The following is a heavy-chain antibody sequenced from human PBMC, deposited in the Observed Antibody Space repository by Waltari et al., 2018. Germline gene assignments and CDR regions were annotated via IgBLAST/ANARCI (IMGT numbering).Heavy chain of an antibody. J-gene: IGHJ4*02. CDR3: ARWAARARPDY. V-gene: IGHV4-34*01. Sequence: QVQLQQWGAGLLKPSETLSLTCAVYGGSFSGYYWSWIRQPPGKGLEWIGEINHSGSTNYNPSLQSRVTISVDTSKNQFSLKLSSVTAADTAVYYCARWAARARPDYWGQGTLVTVSS. CDR2: INHSGST. D-gene: IGHD6-6*01. CDR1: GGSFSGYY.